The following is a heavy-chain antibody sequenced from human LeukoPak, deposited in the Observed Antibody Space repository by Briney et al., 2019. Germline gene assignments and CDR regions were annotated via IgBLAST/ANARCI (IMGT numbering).Heavy chain of an antibody. J-gene: IGHJ4*02. CDR1: GFGVSSNY. D-gene: IGHD6-6*01. CDR2: LYASGIT. V-gene: IGHV3-53*01. Sequence: GGSLRLSCAASGFGVSSNYMSWVRQAPGKGLEWVSVLYASGITKYADSVKGRFTISRDNSKNTLYLQMNSLRAEDTAVYYCAKGRGYSSSSGDFDYWGQGTLVTVSS. CDR3: AKGRGYSSSSGDFDY.